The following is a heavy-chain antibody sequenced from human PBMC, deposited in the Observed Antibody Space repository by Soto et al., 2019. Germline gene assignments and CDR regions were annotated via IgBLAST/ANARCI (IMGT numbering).Heavy chain of an antibody. D-gene: IGHD6-13*01. J-gene: IGHJ4*02. V-gene: IGHV3-21*01. Sequence: EVQLVESGGGLVKPGGSLRLSCAASGFTFSSYSMNWVRQAPGKGLEWVSSISSSSSYIYYADSVKGRFTISRDNAKNSLSPQMDSRRAEDTAGYYCARRSGQLAAFNYGGPGTLVTVSS. CDR2: ISSSSSYI. CDR3: ARRSGQLAAFNY. CDR1: GFTFSSYS.